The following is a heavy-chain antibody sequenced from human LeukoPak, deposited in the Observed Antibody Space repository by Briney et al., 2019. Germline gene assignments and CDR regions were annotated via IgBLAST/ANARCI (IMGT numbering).Heavy chain of an antibody. Sequence: SETLSLTCTVSAGSISGYYWGWIRQPPGKGLEWIGSIYYSGSTYYNPSLKSRVTISVDTSKNQFSLKLSSVTAADTAVYYCASRARLGHLDYWGQGTLVTVSS. V-gene: IGHV4-39*01. CDR1: AGSISGYY. CDR2: IYYSGST. J-gene: IGHJ4*02. D-gene: IGHD7-27*01. CDR3: ASRARLGHLDY.